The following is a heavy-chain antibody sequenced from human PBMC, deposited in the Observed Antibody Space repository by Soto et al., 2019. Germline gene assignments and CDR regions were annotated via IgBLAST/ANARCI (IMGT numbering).Heavy chain of an antibody. CDR2: IYYSGST. D-gene: IGHD3-16*02. V-gene: IGHV4-39*01. Sequence: QLQLQESGPGLVKPSETLSLTCTVSGGSISSSSYYWGWIRQPPGKGLEWIGSIYYSGSTYYNPSLKSRVTISVDTSKNQFSLKLSSVTAADTAVYYCARLTYYDYIWGSYRYDYWGQGTLVTVSS. CDR1: GGSISSSSYY. J-gene: IGHJ4*02. CDR3: ARLTYYDYIWGSYRYDY.